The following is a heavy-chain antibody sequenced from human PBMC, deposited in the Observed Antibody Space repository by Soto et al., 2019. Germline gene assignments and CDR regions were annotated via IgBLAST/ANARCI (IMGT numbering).Heavy chain of an antibody. V-gene: IGHV3-30*18. J-gene: IGHJ6*02. D-gene: IGHD6-25*01. Sequence: QVQLVESGGGVVQPGRSLRLSCAASGFTFSSYGMHWVRQAPGKGLEGVAVISYDGSNKYYADSVKGRFTISRDNSKNTLYLQMNSLRPEDTAVYYCAKDLLRPGRAYGMDVWGQGTTVTVSS. CDR1: GFTFSSYG. CDR2: ISYDGSNK. CDR3: AKDLLRPGRAYGMDV.